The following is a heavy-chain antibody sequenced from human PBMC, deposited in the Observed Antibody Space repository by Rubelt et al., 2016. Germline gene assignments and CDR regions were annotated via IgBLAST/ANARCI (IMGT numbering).Heavy chain of an antibody. J-gene: IGHJ4*02. CDR2: IYHSGST. V-gene: IGHV4-38-2*02. Sequence: QVQLQESGPGVVKPSETLSLICTVSGYSIRNGYYWGWIRQPPGKGLEWIGSIYHSGSTYYNPSLKSRVSISVDTSKNQFALKLSSVTAADTAVYYCARAYYDSSGRYYYFDYWGQGTLVTVSS. CDR3: ARAYYDSSGRYYYFDY. CDR1: GYSIRNGYY. D-gene: IGHD3-22*01.